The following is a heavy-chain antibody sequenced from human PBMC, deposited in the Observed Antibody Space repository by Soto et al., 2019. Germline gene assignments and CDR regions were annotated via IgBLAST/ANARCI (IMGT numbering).Heavy chain of an antibody. Sequence: PGGSLRLSCAASGFTFSSYWMSWVRQAPGKGLEWVANIKQDGSEKYYVDSVKGRFTISRDNAKSSLYLQMNSLRAEDTAVYYCARVNTPLSNYYYGMDVWGQGTTVTVSS. CDR2: IKQDGSEK. J-gene: IGHJ6*02. CDR1: GFTFSSYW. V-gene: IGHV3-7*01. D-gene: IGHD2-2*02. CDR3: ARVNTPLSNYYYGMDV.